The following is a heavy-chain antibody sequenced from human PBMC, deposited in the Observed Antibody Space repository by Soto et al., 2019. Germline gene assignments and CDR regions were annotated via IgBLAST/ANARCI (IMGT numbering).Heavy chain of an antibody. CDR1: GFAFSSYW. V-gene: IGHV3-7*03. J-gene: IGHJ4*02. CDR2: IKQDGRET. D-gene: IGHD3-10*01. Sequence: HPGGSLRLSCAVSGFAFSSYWMSWVRRAPGGGLEWVSNIKQDGRETSYVDSVKGRFTISRDNANNSLFLLMTSLRAEDTAMYYCARSGFYGPANLDSWGQGALVTVSS. CDR3: ARSGFYGPANLDS.